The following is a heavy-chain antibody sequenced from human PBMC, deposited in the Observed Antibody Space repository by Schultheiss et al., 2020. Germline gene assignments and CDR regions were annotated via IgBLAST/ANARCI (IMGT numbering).Heavy chain of an antibody. Sequence: GGSLRLSCAASGFTFSSYAMSWVRQAPGKGLEWVSAISGSGGSTYYADSVKGRFTISRDNSKNTLYLQMNSLRAEDTAVYYCAKDITVTPVYGGRDVWGQGTTVTVAS. D-gene: IGHD4-23*01. CDR3: AKDITVTPVYGGRDV. J-gene: IGHJ6*02. CDR1: GFTFSSYA. V-gene: IGHV3-23*01. CDR2: ISGSGGST.